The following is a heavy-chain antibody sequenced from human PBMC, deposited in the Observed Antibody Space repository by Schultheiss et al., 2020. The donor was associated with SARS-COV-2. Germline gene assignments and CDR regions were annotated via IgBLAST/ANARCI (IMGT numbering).Heavy chain of an antibody. V-gene: IGHV4-39*01. CDR3: ARHLEGFEF. CDR1: GGSMSSRSYF. D-gene: IGHD1-1*01. Sequence: SETLSLTCSVSGGSMSSRSYFWGWIRQSPGKGLEWIGNVFLSGNTDYSPSLRSRVTMSVDSSKNQFSLQLKSLTAADTAVYYCARHLEGFEFWGQGALVTVSS. J-gene: IGHJ5*01. CDR2: VFLSGNT.